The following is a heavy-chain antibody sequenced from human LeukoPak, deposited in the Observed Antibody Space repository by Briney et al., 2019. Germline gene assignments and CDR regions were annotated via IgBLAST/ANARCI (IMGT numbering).Heavy chain of an antibody. J-gene: IGHJ4*02. CDR3: AKVYFSWAAAVTTIDY. CDR1: GFTFSSSA. D-gene: IGHD6-13*01. Sequence: GGSLRLSCAASGFTFSSSAMSWVRQAPGKGLEWVSSISGSGSGGSTYYADSVKGRFTISRDNSKNTLYLQMNSLRVEDTAVYYCAKVYFSWAAAVTTIDYWGQGTLVTVSS. V-gene: IGHV3-23*01. CDR2: ISGSGSGGST.